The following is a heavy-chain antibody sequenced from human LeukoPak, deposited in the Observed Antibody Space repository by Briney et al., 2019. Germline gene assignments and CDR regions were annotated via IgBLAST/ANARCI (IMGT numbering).Heavy chain of an antibody. CDR3: AKGIYSSGWSYFDY. CDR2: LSGSGITT. Sequence: GGSLRLSCAASGFTFSTYLMSWVRQAPGKGLEWVSTLSGSGITTYYADSVKGRFTISRDNSKNTLYLQMNSLRAEDTAVYYCAKGIYSSGWSYFDYWGHGTLVTVSS. CDR1: GFTFSTYL. J-gene: IGHJ4*01. D-gene: IGHD6-19*01. V-gene: IGHV3-23*01.